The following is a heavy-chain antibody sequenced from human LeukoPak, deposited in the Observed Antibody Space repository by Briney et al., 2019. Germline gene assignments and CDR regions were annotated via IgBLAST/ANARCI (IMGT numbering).Heavy chain of an antibody. V-gene: IGHV1-2*02. J-gene: IGHJ4*02. D-gene: IGHD1-26*01. Sequence: ASVKVSCKASGYTFTGYHMHWVRQAPGQGLEWMGWINTYSGYTSYAQNFEGRVTMTRDTSTSTGYMELRSLISDDTAVYYCARDGGSTVDYWGQGTLVTVSS. CDR2: INTYSGYT. CDR1: GYTFTGYH. CDR3: ARDGGSTVDY.